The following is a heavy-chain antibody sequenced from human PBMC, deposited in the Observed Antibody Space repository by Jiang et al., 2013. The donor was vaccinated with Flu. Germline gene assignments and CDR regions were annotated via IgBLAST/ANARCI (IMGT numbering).Heavy chain of an antibody. D-gene: IGHD4-11*01. CDR2: INTNTGNP. Sequence: QSGSELKKPGASVKVSCKASGYTFTSYAMNWVRQAPGQGLEWMGWINTNTGNPTYAQGFTGRFVFSLDTSVSTAYLQISSLKAEDTAVYYCAREWGWTTVIIRFSGSPAENWFDPWGQGTLVTVSS. J-gene: IGHJ5*02. CDR3: AREWGWTTVIIRFSGSPAENWFDP. V-gene: IGHV7-4-1*02. CDR1: GYTFTSYA.